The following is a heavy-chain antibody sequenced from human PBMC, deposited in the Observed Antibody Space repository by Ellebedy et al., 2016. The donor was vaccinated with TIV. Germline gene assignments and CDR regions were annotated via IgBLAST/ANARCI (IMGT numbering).Heavy chain of an antibody. CDR1: GFTFSSHT. V-gene: IGHV3-64D*06. D-gene: IGHD2-21*01. CDR2: ISSNGETP. CDR3: VKSRISCGGESCQTPGQSDFDY. J-gene: IGHJ4*02. Sequence: GESLKISCSVSGFTFSSHTMNWVRQAPGKGLEYVSAISSNGETPYYAESVRGRFTISRDNSKNTVHFQMSGLRAEDTAVYYCVKSRISCGGESCQTPGQSDFDYWGQGTLVTVSS.